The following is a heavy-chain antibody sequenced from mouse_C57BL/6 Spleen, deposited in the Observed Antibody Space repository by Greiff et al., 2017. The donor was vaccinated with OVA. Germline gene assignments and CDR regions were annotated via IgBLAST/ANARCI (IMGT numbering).Heavy chain of an antibody. CDR3: ARHSGSSYDAMDY. J-gene: IGHJ4*01. D-gene: IGHD1-1*01. V-gene: IGHV1-50*01. CDR1: GYTFTSYW. CDR2: IDPSDSYT. Sequence: QVQLQQPGAELVKPGASVKLSCKASGYTFTSYWMQWVKQRPGQGLEWIGEIDPSDSYTNYNQKFKGKATLTVDTSSSTAYMQLSSLTSEDSAVYYCARHSGSSYDAMDYWGQGTSVTVSS.